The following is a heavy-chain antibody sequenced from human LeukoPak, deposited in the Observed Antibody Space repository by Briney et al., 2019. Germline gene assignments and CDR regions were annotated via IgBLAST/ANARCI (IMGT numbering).Heavy chain of an antibody. D-gene: IGHD4-17*01. CDR1: GFTFSSYS. V-gene: IGHV3-48*04. CDR3: ARTTVDYGDSETSDLGYYYYGMDV. Sequence: GGSLRLSCAASGFTFSSYSMNWVRQAPGKGLEWVSYISSSSSTIYYADSVKGRFTISRDNAKNSLYLQMNSLRAEDTAVYYCARTTVDYGDSETSDLGYYYYGMDVWGQGTTVTVSS. J-gene: IGHJ6*02. CDR2: ISSSSSTI.